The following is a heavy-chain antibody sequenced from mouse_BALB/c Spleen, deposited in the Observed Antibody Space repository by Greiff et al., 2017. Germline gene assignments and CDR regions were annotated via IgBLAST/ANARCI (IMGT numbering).Heavy chain of an antibody. J-gene: IGHJ3*01. CDR1: GFTFSDYY. D-gene: IGHD1-1*01. Sequence: EVKLMESGGGLVKPGGSLKLSCAASGFTFSDYYMYWVRQTPEKRLEWVATISDGGSYTYYPDSVKGRFTISRDNAKNNLYLEMSSLRSEDTAMYYCAKYGSTEGFAYWGQGTLVTVSA. CDR2: ISDGGSYT. V-gene: IGHV5-4*02. CDR3: AKYGSTEGFAY.